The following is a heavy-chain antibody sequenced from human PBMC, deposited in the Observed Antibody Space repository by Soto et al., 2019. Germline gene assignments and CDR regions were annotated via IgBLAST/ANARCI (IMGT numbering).Heavy chain of an antibody. J-gene: IGHJ4*02. V-gene: IGHV3-23*01. CDR2: IGGRATSA. CDR3: AKSRYSDSSGDFYDF. D-gene: IGHD3-22*01. CDR1: GFTFSNFA. Sequence: EVQLLESGGGLVQPGGSLRLSCAASGFTFSNFALSWSARLQGKGLEWVSGIGGRATSAYYADSVKGRFAISRDNSYNTLFLQLNSLRAEDTAVYYCAKSRYSDSSGDFYDFWGQGTLVSVSS.